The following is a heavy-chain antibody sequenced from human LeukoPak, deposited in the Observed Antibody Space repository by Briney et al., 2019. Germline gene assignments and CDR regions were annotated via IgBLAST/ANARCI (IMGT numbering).Heavy chain of an antibody. J-gene: IGHJ5*02. V-gene: IGHV3-23*01. CDR1: GFTFSSYG. CDR2: ISGSGGST. Sequence: GGSLRLSCAASGFTFSSYGMHWVRQAPGKGLEWVSAISGSGGSTYYADSVKGRFTISRDNSKNTLYLQMNSLRAEDTAVYYCAKVQGATTWFDPWGQGTLVTVSS. D-gene: IGHD1-26*01. CDR3: AKVQGATTWFDP.